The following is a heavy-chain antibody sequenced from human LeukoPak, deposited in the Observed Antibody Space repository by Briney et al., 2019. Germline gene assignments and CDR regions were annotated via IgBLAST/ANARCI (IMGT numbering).Heavy chain of an antibody. CDR3: ASTPYSSGWYD. V-gene: IGHV3-7*01. Sequence: PGGSLRLSCAVSGFTFSSYWMSWVRQAPGKGLEWVANIKQDGSEKYYVDSVKGRFTISRDNAKNSLYLQMNSLRAEDTAVYYCASTPYSSGWYDWGQGTLVTVSS. CDR1: GFTFSSYW. CDR2: IKQDGSEK. J-gene: IGHJ4*02. D-gene: IGHD6-19*01.